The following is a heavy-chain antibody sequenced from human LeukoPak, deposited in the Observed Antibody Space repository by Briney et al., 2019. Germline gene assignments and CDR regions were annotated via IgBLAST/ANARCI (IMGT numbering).Heavy chain of an antibody. CDR3: ARDLKATNWNCPGGFCY. D-gene: IGHD1-7*01. CDR1: GYTVTGYY. V-gene: IGHV1-2*06. Sequence: ASVTVSCKASGYTVTGYYMHWVRQAPGQGLEWMGRINPNSGGTNYAQKFQGRVTMTRDTSISTAYMELSRLRSDDTAVYYCARDLKATNWNCPGGFCYWGQGSLVTVSS. J-gene: IGHJ4*02. CDR2: INPNSGGT.